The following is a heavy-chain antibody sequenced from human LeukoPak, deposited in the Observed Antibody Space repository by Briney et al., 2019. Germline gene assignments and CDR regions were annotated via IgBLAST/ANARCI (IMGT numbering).Heavy chain of an antibody. Sequence: SETLSLTCAVYGGSFSGYYWSWIRQPPGKGLEWIGEINHSGSTNYNPSLKSRVTISVDTSKNQFSLKLSSVTAADTAVYYCARERDIGGVPAARWGAWFDPWGQGTLVTVSS. CDR1: GGSFSGYY. CDR3: ARERDIGGVPAARWGAWFDP. D-gene: IGHD2-2*01. J-gene: IGHJ5*02. CDR2: INHSGST. V-gene: IGHV4-34*01.